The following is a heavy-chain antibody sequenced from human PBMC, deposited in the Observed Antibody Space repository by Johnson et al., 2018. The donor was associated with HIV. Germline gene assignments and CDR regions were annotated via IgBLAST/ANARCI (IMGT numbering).Heavy chain of an antibody. Sequence: VQLVESGGGVVQPGRSLRLSCAASGFTFSNYAMDWVRQAPGKGLEWLSGINWNGGSTGYADSVKGRFIISRDNAKNSLYLQMNSLRAEDTAVYYCAKGSKQFLEWLSSGGHA. V-gene: IGHV3-20*04. CDR2: INWNGGST. J-gene: IGHJ3*01. CDR1: GFTFSNYA. CDR3: AKGSKQFLEWLSSGGHA. D-gene: IGHD3-3*01.